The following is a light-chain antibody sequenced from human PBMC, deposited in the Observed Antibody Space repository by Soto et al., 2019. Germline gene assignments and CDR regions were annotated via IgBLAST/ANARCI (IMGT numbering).Light chain of an antibody. CDR3: QQYAGSPRT. Sequence: EIVLTQSPGTLSLSPGDTATLSSRASQSVRGNFLAWYQHKPGQAPRLLIHDAYSRATGIPDRFSGSGSDRDFTLTISRLEPEDFAVYYCQQYAGSPRTFGQGTKLEIK. J-gene: IGKJ2*01. V-gene: IGKV3-20*01. CDR1: QSVRGNF. CDR2: DAY.